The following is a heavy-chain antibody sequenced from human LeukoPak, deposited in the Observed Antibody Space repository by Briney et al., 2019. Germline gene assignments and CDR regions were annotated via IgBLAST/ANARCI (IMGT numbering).Heavy chain of an antibody. Sequence: SETLSLTCSVSGGSLSPYYWSWIRQPPGGGLEWLGEINQSGSTNYNLSLKSRVTISVEKFKNQFSLEVTSVTAADTAIYYCATLGGLYYESHGYPDFDHWGQGTLVTVSS. J-gene: IGHJ4*02. CDR3: ATLGGLYYESHGYPDFDH. CDR2: INQSGST. V-gene: IGHV4-34*01. D-gene: IGHD3-22*01. CDR1: GGSLSPYY.